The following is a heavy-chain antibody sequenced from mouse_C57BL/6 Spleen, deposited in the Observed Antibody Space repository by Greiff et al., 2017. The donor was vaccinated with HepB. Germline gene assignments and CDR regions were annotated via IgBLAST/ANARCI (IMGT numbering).Heavy chain of an antibody. Sequence: QVQLKESGAELVKPGASVKMSCKASGYTFTTYPIEWMKQNHGKSLEWIGNFHPYNDDTKYNEKFKGKATLTVEKSSSTVYLELSRLTSDDSAVYYCARATTVVADWYFDVWGTGTTVTVSS. CDR1: GYTFTTYP. CDR2: FHPYNDDT. CDR3: ARATTVVADWYFDV. D-gene: IGHD1-1*01. V-gene: IGHV1-47*01. J-gene: IGHJ1*03.